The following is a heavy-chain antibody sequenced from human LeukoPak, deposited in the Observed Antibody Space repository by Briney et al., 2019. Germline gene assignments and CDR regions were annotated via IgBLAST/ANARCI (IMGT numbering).Heavy chain of an antibody. J-gene: IGHJ6*03. CDR3: ARRSSGVIDSYYYYYYMDV. Sequence: SETLSLTCTVSGGSISSSSYYWGWLRQPPGKGLEWIGSIYYSGSTYSNPSLKSRVTISVDTSKNQFSLKLSSVTAADTAVYYCARRSSGVIDSYYYYYYMDVWGKGTTVTVSS. CDR2: IYYSGST. D-gene: IGHD3-16*02. CDR1: GGSISSSSYY. V-gene: IGHV4-39*01.